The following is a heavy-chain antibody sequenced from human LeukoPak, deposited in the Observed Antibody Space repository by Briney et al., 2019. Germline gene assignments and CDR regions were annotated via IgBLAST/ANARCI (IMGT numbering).Heavy chain of an antibody. CDR2: INHSGST. CDR1: GGSFSGYY. CDR3: ARASCSDP. V-gene: IGHV4-34*01. Sequence: SETLSLTCAVYGGSFSGYYWSWIRQPPGKGLEWIGEINHSGSTNYNPSLKSRVTISVDTSKNQFSLKLSSVTAADTAVYYCARASCSDPWGQGTLVPASS. J-gene: IGHJ5*02. D-gene: IGHD2-15*01.